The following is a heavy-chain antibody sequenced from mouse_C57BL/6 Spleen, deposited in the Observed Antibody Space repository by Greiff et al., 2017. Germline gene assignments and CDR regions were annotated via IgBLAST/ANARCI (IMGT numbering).Heavy chain of an antibody. J-gene: IGHJ4*01. V-gene: IGHV14-4*01. D-gene: IGHD6-1*01. CDR3: ASQGSGAMDD. Sequence: VQLQQSGAELVRPGASVKLSCTASGFNIKDDYMHWVKQRPEQGLEWIGWIDPENGDTEYASKFQGKSTITADTSSNTAYLQLSSRTSEDTAFYYCASQGSGAMDDWGRGTSDSVSS. CDR2: IDPENGDT. CDR1: GFNIKDDY.